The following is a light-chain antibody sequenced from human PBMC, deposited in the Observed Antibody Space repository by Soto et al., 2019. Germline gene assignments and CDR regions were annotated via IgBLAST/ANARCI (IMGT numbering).Light chain of an antibody. Sequence: EIVMTQSPATLSVSPGESATLSCRASLSVSRSLAWYQQKPGQAPRLLIYDASSRATGVPVRFSGSGSGTEFTLTISSLQSEDLAVYFCQHYNNLPRTFGRGTKVEIK. V-gene: IGKV3-15*01. CDR1: LSVSRS. CDR2: DAS. J-gene: IGKJ4*02. CDR3: QHYNNLPRT.